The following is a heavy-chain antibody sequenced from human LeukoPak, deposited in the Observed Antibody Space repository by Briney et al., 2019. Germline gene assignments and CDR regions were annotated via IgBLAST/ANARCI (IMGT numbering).Heavy chain of an antibody. Sequence: SPTLSLTCAISGDSVSSNSAGWSWIRQSPSRGLEWLGRTYYRSKWYNDYAVSVKSRITINPDTSKNQFSLQLNSVTPEDTAVYYCARGGGVMDVWGKGTTVTVSS. D-gene: IGHD3-10*01. CDR2: TYYRSKWYN. V-gene: IGHV6-1*01. CDR3: ARGGGVMDV. CDR1: GDSVSSNSAG. J-gene: IGHJ6*04.